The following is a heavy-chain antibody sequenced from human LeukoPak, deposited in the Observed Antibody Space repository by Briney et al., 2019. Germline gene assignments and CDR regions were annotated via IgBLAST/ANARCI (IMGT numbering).Heavy chain of an antibody. CDR2: ISGSGGST. CDR1: GFTFSSYG. CDR3: ARDLFKYDSSAYYH. J-gene: IGHJ5*02. D-gene: IGHD3-22*01. Sequence: GGSLRLSCGASGFTFSSYGMNWVRQAPGKGLEWVSNISGSGGSTYYADSVKGRFTISRDNSKNTLYLQMNSLRAEDTAVYYCARDLFKYDSSAYYHWGQGTLVTVSS. V-gene: IGHV3-23*01.